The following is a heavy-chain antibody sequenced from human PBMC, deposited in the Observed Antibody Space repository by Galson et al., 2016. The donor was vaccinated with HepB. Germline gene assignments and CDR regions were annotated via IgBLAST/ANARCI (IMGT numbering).Heavy chain of an antibody. V-gene: IGHV3-30*18. Sequence: SLRLSCAASGVIFSKYAMHWVRQAPGQGLEWVAVIGYAGSHKYYAESVKGRFIISRDNSKNTLHLQMNGLRPEDTAVYYCAKIYDEFWSGYYYYNYGMDVWGKGTRVTVSS. CDR1: GVIFSKYA. D-gene: IGHD3-3*01. CDR2: IGYAGSHK. CDR3: AKIYDEFWSGYYYYNYGMDV. J-gene: IGHJ6*04.